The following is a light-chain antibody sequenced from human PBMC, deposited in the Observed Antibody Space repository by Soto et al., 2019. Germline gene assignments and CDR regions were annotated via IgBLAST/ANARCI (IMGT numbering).Light chain of an antibody. CDR1: QSLPYNNTYNY. CDR3: MQALQSLT. Sequence: EIVMTQSPLTLAVTPRAPAPSSCMSRQSLPYNNTYNYLDWYVQKPGQSPQLLIYFGSNRAPGVPDRFSGSGSGTDFTLKINRVEAEDVGTYYCMQALQSLTFGQGTRLE. J-gene: IGKJ5*01. CDR2: FGS. V-gene: IGKV2-28*01.